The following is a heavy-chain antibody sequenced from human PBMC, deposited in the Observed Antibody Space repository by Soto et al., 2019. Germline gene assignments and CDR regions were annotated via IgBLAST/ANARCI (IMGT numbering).Heavy chain of an antibody. D-gene: IGHD6-13*01. Sequence: PGESLKISCKGSGYSFTSYWIGWVRQMPGKGLEWMGIIYPGDADTRYSPSFQGQVTTSADKSISTAYLQWSSLKASDTAMYYCARQYSNTSYYSYGMDVWGQGTTVTVSS. CDR1: GYSFTSYW. CDR2: IYPGDADT. CDR3: ARQYSNTSYYSYGMDV. J-gene: IGHJ6*02. V-gene: IGHV5-51*01.